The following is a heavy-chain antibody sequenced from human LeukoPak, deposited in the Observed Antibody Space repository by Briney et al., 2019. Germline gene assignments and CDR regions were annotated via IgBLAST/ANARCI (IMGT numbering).Heavy chain of an antibody. Sequence: ASVKVSCKASGYTFTGYYMHWVRQAPGQGLEWMGFINPSGGSTSYAQKFQGRVTMTRDMSTSTVYMELSSLRSEDTAVYWCARNVGSGLDYWGQGTLVTVSS. V-gene: IGHV1-46*01. CDR2: INPSGGST. CDR1: GYTFTGYY. D-gene: IGHD2-15*01. CDR3: ARNVGSGLDY. J-gene: IGHJ4*02.